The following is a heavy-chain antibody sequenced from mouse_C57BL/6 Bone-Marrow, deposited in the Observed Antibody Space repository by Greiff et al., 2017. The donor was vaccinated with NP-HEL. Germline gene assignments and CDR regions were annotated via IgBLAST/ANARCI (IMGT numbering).Heavy chain of an antibody. Sequence: QVQLKESGAELARPGASVKLSCKASGYTFTSYGISWVKQRTGQGLEWIGEIYPRSGNTYYNEKFQGKATLTADKSSSTAYMELRSLTSEDSAVYFCASRLWLRQAWFAYWGQGTLVTVSA. CDR3: ASRLWLRQAWFAY. V-gene: IGHV1-81*01. D-gene: IGHD2-2*01. CDR1: GYTFTSYG. J-gene: IGHJ3*01. CDR2: IYPRSGNT.